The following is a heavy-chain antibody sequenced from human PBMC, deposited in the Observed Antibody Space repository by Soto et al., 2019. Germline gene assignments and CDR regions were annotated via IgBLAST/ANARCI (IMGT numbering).Heavy chain of an antibody. D-gene: IGHD4-17*01. V-gene: IGHV4-59*08. CDR2: IYYSGST. CDR1: GGSISSYY. Sequence: PSETLSLTCTVSGGSISSYYWSWIRQPPGKGLEWIGYIYYSGSTNYNPSLKSRVTISVDTSKNQFSLKLSSVTAADTAVYYCAGTSLDYGDYYFDYWGQGTLVTVSS. J-gene: IGHJ4*02. CDR3: AGTSLDYGDYYFDY.